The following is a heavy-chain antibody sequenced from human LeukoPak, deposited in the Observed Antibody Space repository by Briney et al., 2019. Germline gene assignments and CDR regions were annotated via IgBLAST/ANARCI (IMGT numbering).Heavy chain of an antibody. CDR2: IYSGGST. V-gene: IGHV3-53*04. D-gene: IGHD6-19*01. Sequence: GGSLRLSCAASGFTVSSNYMSWVRQAPGKGLEWVSVIYSGGSTYYADSVKGRFTISRHNSKNTLYLQMNSLRAEDTAVYYCARVGYSSGWKGYYYGMDVWGQGTTVTVSS. J-gene: IGHJ6*02. CDR1: GFTVSSNY. CDR3: ARVGYSSGWKGYYYGMDV.